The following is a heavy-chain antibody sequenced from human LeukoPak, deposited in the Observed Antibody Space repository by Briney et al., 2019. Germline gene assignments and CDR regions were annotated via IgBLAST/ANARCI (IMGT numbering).Heavy chain of an antibody. CDR2: IKQDGSEK. J-gene: IGHJ1*01. CDR1: GFTFSSYW. CDR3: ARDLYDYVWGTYRYTGVQH. D-gene: IGHD3-16*02. V-gene: IGHV3-7*01. Sequence: GGSLRLSCAASGFTFSSYWMSWVRQAPGKGLEWVANIKQDGSEKYYVDSVKGRFTISRDNAKNSLYLQMNSLRAEDTAVYYCARDLYDYVWGTYRYTGVQHWGQGTLVTVSS.